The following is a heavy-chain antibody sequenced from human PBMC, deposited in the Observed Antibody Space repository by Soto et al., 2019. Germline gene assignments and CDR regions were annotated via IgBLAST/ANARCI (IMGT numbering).Heavy chain of an antibody. J-gene: IGHJ3*02. V-gene: IGHV1-46*01. Sequence: QVQLVQSGAEVKKPGASVKVSCKASGYTFTSYYMHWVRQAPGQGLEWMGIINPSGGSTSYAQKFQGRVTMTRDTATSTVYLELSSLRSEDTAVYNCASLPVYDSSGYPPISDAFDIWGQGTMVTVSS. CDR1: GYTFTSYY. CDR3: ASLPVYDSSGYPPISDAFDI. D-gene: IGHD3-22*01. CDR2: INPSGGST.